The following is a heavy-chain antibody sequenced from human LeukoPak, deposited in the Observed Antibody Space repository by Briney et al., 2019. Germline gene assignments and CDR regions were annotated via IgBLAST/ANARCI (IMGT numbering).Heavy chain of an antibody. V-gene: IGHV4-59*08. Sequence: PSETLSLTCTVSGVSNYWSWIRQPPGKGLEWIAYIHYSGSPNYNPSLKSRVTISIDTSKNQFSLKLNYVTAADTAVYYCARHSNWNGGVDWFDPWGQGTQVTVSS. J-gene: IGHJ5*02. CDR2: IHYSGSP. D-gene: IGHD1-20*01. CDR3: ARHSNWNGGVDWFDP. CDR1: GVSNY.